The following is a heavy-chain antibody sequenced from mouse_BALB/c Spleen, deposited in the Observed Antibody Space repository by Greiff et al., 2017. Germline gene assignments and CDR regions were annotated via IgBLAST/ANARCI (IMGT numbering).Heavy chain of an antibody. CDR3: ARSRYGYGFAY. CDR2: ISDGGSYT. J-gene: IGHJ2*01. D-gene: IGHD2-2*01. Sequence: EVKLMESGGGLVKPGGSLKLSCAASGFTFSDYYMYWVRQTPEKRLEWVATISDGGSYTYYPDSVKGRFTISRDNAKNNLYLQMSSLKSEDTAMYYCARSRYGYGFAYWGQGTTLTVSS. CDR1: GFTFSDYY. V-gene: IGHV5-4*02.